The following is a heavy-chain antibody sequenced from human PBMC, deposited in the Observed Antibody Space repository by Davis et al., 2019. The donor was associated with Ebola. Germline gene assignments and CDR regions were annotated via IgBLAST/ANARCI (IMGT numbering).Heavy chain of an antibody. Sequence: GGSLRLSCAASGFTFSSYGMHWVRQAPGKGLEWVAVISYDGSNKYYADSVKGRFTISRDKSKNTLYLQMNSLRAEDTAVYYCARFSGMDVWGKGTTVTVSS. CDR3: ARFSGMDV. CDR2: ISYDGSNK. J-gene: IGHJ6*04. V-gene: IGHV3-30*03. CDR1: GFTFSSYG.